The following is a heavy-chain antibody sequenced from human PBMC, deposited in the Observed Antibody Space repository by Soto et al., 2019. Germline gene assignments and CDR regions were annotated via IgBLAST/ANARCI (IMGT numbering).Heavy chain of an antibody. D-gene: IGHD6-13*01. CDR1: GFIFSSYV. Sequence: EVQVLESGGGLVQPGGSLRLSCGASGFIFSSYVMYWVRQAPGKGLEWISAISGSGENTYYADSVKGRFAISRDNSKNNLYLLMNSLRADDTAVYYCAKLGVRIATAGTDYWGQGTLVTVSS. CDR2: ISGSGENT. J-gene: IGHJ4*02. V-gene: IGHV3-23*01. CDR3: AKLGVRIATAGTDY.